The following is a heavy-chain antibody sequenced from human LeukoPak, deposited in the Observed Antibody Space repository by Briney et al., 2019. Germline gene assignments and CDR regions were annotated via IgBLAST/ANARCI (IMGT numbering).Heavy chain of an antibody. V-gene: IGHV3-48*01. CDR2: ISISSSTI. CDR3: ASLRGQRREDYFDY. Sequence: GGSLRLSCAASGFTFSSYSMNWVRQAPGKGLEWVSYISISSSTIYYADSVKGRFTISRDNAKNSLYLQMNSLRAEDTAVYYCASLRGQRREDYFDYWGQGTLVTVSS. J-gene: IGHJ4*02. CDR1: GFTFSSYS. D-gene: IGHD1-1*01.